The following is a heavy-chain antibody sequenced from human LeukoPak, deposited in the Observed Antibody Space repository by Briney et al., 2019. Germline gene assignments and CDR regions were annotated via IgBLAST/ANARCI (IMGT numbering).Heavy chain of an antibody. V-gene: IGHV3-7*03. CDR3: ARDEGLERQSSGWFDP. CDR2: IKEDGSEK. Sequence: GGSLRLSCAASGFTFSNYWMTWVRQAPGKGLEWVANIKEDGSEKYYVDSVKGRFTISRDNAKNSLYLQMNSLRAEDTAVYYCARDEGLERQSSGWFDPWGQGTLVTVSS. D-gene: IGHD1-1*01. CDR1: GFTFSNYW. J-gene: IGHJ5*02.